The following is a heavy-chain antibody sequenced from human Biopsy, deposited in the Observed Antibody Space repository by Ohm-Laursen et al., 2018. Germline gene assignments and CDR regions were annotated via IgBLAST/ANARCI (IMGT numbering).Heavy chain of an antibody. Sequence: GTLSLTCSVSGGSIISYYWTWIRQPPGKGLEWIGHVYNGGITNYNPSLQSRVTISVDTSKNHFSPRLRSVTPADTAIYYCARDRGYYSDRTVPGYFDLWGRGTLVTVSS. CDR3: ARDRGYYSDRTVPGYFDL. J-gene: IGHJ2*01. CDR1: GGSIISYY. CDR2: VYNGGIT. V-gene: IGHV4-59*01. D-gene: IGHD3-22*01.